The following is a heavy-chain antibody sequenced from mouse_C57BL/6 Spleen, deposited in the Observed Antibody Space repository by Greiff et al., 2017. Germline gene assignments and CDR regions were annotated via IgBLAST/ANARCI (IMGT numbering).Heavy chain of an antibody. V-gene: IGHV1-80*01. Sequence: QVQLQQSGAELVKPGASVKISCKASGYAFSSYWMNWVKQRPGKGLEWIGQIYPGDGDTNYNGKFKGKATLTADKSSSTAYMQLSSLTSEDSAVYFCARGYYYGSSLFDYWGQGTTLTVSS. D-gene: IGHD1-1*01. J-gene: IGHJ2*01. CDR1: GYAFSSYW. CDR3: ARGYYYGSSLFDY. CDR2: IYPGDGDT.